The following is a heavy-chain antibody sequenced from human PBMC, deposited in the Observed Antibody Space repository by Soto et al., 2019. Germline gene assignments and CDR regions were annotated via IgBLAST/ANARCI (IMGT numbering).Heavy chain of an antibody. D-gene: IGHD6-19*01. Sequence: QVQLVQSGAEVKKPGASVKVSCKASGYTFTSYDINWVRQATGQGLEWMGWMNPNSGNTGYAQKFQGRVTMTRNTSISTAYMELSSLRSEAPAVYYCARERSSGWYVDYWGQGTLVTVSS. CDR3: ARERSSGWYVDY. CDR1: GYTFTSYD. J-gene: IGHJ4*02. CDR2: MNPNSGNT. V-gene: IGHV1-8*01.